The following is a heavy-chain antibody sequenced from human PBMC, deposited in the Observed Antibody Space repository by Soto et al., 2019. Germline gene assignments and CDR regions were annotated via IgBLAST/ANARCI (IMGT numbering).Heavy chain of an antibody. CDR3: ARELFGRSVWFDP. D-gene: IGHD3-10*01. CDR2: IYYSGST. Sequence: SETLSLTCTVSGGSISSGDYYWSWIRQPPGKGLEWIGYIYYSGSTNYNPSLKSRVTISVDTSKNQFSLKLSSVTAADTAVYYCARELFGRSVWFDPWGQGTLVTVSS. J-gene: IGHJ5*02. CDR1: GGSISSGDYY. V-gene: IGHV4-61*08.